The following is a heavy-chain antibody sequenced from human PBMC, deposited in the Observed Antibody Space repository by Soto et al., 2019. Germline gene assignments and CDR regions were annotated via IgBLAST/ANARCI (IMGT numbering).Heavy chain of an antibody. CDR3: ARENDPYGFDL. CDR2: IGSGDT. J-gene: IGHJ3*01. CDR1: GYYFDSYA. V-gene: IGHV1-18*01. Sequence: QVQLVQSGATQEKPGASVKVSCEAFGYYFDSYAYSWVRQAPGQGLEWMGRIGSGDTNYAQKLQGRVTMTTDTSTNTAYMELRSLRSDDTALYYCARENDPYGFDLWGQGTMVTVSS.